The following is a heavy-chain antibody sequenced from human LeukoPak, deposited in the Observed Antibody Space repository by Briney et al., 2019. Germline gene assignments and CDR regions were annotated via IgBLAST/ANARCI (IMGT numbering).Heavy chain of an antibody. V-gene: IGHV3-23*01. CDR1: GFTFSSYA. D-gene: IGHD3-22*01. CDR2: ISRSGASI. J-gene: IGHJ4*02. Sequence: GGSLRLSCAASGFTFSSYAMSWVRQAPGRGLEWVSTISRSGASIYYADSVKGRFTISRDNSKNTLFLHMNSLRAEDTAVYYCAKAHYYHDSSGYFDFWGQGTLVTVSS. CDR3: AKAHYYHDSSGYFDF.